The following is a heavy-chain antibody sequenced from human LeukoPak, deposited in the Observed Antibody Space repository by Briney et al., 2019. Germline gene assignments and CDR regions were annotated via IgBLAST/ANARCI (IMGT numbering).Heavy chain of an antibody. CDR2: IYYTGTT. CDR3: AQSLGSSNWIGNWFDP. D-gene: IGHD6-13*01. V-gene: IGHV4-39*01. Sequence: SETLSPTCTVSGGSISSSSHSWGWIRQPPGKGLEWTGSIYYTGTTYYNPSLKSRVTISVDTSKNQFSLKLSSVTAADTAVYYCAQSLGSSNWIGNWFDPWGQGTLVTVSS. CDR1: GGSISSSSHS. J-gene: IGHJ5*02.